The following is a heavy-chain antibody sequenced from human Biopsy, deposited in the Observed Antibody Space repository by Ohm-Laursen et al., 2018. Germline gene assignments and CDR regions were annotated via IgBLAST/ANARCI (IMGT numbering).Heavy chain of an antibody. Sequence: TLSLTCTVSGGSIGGSGDYWSWIRQPPGKGLEWIGYISDTGPTNYNPSLRGRVAMSVDTSKNQFSLQLTSVTAADTAMFFCARLFRLDDYWNDDPPNGFDVWGQGTMVTVSS. D-gene: IGHD3-3*01. V-gene: IGHV4-61*08. J-gene: IGHJ3*01. CDR1: GGSIGGSGDY. CDR3: ARLFRLDDYWNDDPPNGFDV. CDR2: ISDTGPT.